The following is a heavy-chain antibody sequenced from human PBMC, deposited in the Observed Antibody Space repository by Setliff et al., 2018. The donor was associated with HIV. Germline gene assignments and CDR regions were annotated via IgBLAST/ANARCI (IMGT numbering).Heavy chain of an antibody. Sequence: SETLSLTCTVSGGSISSHYWRWIRQPPGKGLEWLGYIYYSGITNYNPSLQSRVTISVDTSKNQFSLKLSSVTAADTAVYYCARDRTDYNVLTGQNYYYYGMDGWGQGTTVTVSS. J-gene: IGHJ6*02. D-gene: IGHD3-9*01. V-gene: IGHV4-59*11. CDR2: IYYSGIT. CDR3: ARDRTDYNVLTGQNYYYYGMDG. CDR1: GGSISSHY.